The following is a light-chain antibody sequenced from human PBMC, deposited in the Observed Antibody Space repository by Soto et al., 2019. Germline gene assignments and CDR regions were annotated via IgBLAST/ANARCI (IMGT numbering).Light chain of an antibody. CDR1: QSVSGN. J-gene: IGKJ1*01. CDR2: GAS. Sequence: EIVMTQSPATLSVPPGERATLSCRASQSVSGNLAWYQQKPGQAPRLLIYGASTRATGIPARFSGSGSGTEFTLTISSLQSEDSAVYYCQQYNNWPPTFGQGTKVEIK. CDR3: QQYNNWPPT. V-gene: IGKV3D-15*01.